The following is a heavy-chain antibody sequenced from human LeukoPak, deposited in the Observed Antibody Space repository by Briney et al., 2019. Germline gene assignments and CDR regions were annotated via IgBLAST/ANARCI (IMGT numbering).Heavy chain of an antibody. D-gene: IGHD6-25*01. J-gene: IGHJ4*02. CDR3: AKFFAPSGGNSGWPWVIDY. Sequence: GGSLRLSCVASGFPFSSYWMTWVRQAPGKGLEWVANIKQDGSKKSYVDSVKGRFTISRDNAKNSLYLQMNSLRAEDTALYYCAKFFAPSGGNSGWPWVIDYWGQGTLVTVSS. V-gene: IGHV3-7*03. CDR2: IKQDGSKK. CDR1: GFPFSSYW.